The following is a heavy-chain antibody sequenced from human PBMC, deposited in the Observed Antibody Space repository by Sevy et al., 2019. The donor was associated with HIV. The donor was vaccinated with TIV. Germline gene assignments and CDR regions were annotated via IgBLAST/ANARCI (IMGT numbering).Heavy chain of an antibody. J-gene: IGHJ4*02. CDR3: ARVRGGYSGFGGFDY. V-gene: IGHV4-61*01. CDR1: GGSVSSGSYY. Sequence: SETLSLTCTVSGGSVSSGSYYWSWIRQPPGKGLEWIGYIYYSGGTNHNPSLKRRVTISVDTSKNQFSLKLNSVTAADTAVYYCARVRGGYSGFGGFDYWGQGTLVTVSS. D-gene: IGHD5-12*01. CDR2: IYYSGGT.